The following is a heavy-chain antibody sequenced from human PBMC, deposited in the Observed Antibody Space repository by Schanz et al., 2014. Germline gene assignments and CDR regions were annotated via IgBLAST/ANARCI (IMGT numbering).Heavy chain of an antibody. J-gene: IGHJ4*02. Sequence: EVQLVESGGGLVQPGGSLRLSCVASGFTFSNYWMTWVRQAPGKGLEWVANIKQDESEKYYVDSVKGRFTISRDNAKNSLYLQMNSLRAEDTAVYYCARSRSGFYFDYWGQGTLVTVSS. V-gene: IGHV3-7*04. CDR2: IKQDESEK. CDR1: GFTFSNYW. CDR3: ARSRSGFYFDY. D-gene: IGHD1-26*01.